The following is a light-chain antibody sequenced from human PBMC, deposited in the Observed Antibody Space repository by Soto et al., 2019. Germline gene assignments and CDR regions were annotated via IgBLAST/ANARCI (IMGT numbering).Light chain of an antibody. CDR3: QQYGSSRT. CDR1: QSVSSSY. CDR2: GAS. V-gene: IGKV3-20*01. Sequence: EIVLTQSPGTLSLSPGERATLSCRASQSVSSSYLAWYQQKPGRAPRLLIYGASSRATGIPDRFSGSGSGTDFTLTISRLEPEDFAVYYCQQYGSSRTFGPGTKVDIK. J-gene: IGKJ3*01.